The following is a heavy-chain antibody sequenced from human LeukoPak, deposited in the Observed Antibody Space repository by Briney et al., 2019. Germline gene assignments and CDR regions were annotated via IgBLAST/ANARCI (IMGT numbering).Heavy chain of an antibody. CDR3: ARLGYDYVWGSYRPNPFDY. V-gene: IGHV4-59*12. J-gene: IGHJ4*02. CDR2: IYYSGST. Sequence: SETLSLTCTVSGGSISSYYWSWIRQPPGKGLEWIGYIYYSGSTNYNPSLKSRVTISVDTSKNQFSLKLSSVTAADTAVYYCARLGYDYVWGSYRPNPFDYWGQGTLVTVSS. CDR1: GGSISSYY. D-gene: IGHD3-16*02.